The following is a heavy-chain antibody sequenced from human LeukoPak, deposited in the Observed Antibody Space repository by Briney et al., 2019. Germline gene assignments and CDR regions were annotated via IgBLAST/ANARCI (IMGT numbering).Heavy chain of an antibody. CDR2: ISSSSSYI. CDR1: GFTFSTYT. D-gene: IGHD6-6*01. Sequence: GGSLRLSCAASGFTFSTYTMNWVRQAPGKGLEWVSSISSSSSYIYYADSVKGRFTISRDNAKNSLYLQMNSLRAEDTAVYYCARIYSSSSSRGAFDIWGQGTMVTVSS. V-gene: IGHV3-21*01. CDR3: ARIYSSSSSRGAFDI. J-gene: IGHJ3*02.